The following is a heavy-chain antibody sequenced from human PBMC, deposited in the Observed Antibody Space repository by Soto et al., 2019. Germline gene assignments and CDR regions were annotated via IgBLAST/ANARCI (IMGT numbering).Heavy chain of an antibody. V-gene: IGHV4-59*01. J-gene: IGHJ4*02. CDR2: IYYSGST. CDR3: ASGGSCYSRYCYFDY. D-gene: IGHD2-15*01. Sequence: SSETLSLTCTVSGGSISSYYWSWIRQPPGKGLEWIGYIYYSGSTNYNPSLKSRVTISVDTSKNQFSLKLSSVTAADTAVYYCASGGSCYSRYCYFDYWGQGTLVTVPS. CDR1: GGSISSYY.